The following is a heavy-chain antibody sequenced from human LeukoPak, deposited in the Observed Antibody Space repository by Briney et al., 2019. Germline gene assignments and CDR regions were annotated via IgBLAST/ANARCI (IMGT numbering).Heavy chain of an antibody. CDR2: INHSGST. V-gene: IGHV4-39*07. D-gene: IGHD3-10*01. J-gene: IGHJ4*02. CDR1: GGSISSGGYY. Sequence: PSGTLSLTCTVSGGSISSGGYYWSWIRQPPGKGLEWIGEINHSGSTNYNPSLKSRVTISVDTSKNQFSLKLSSVTAADTAVYYCARDRGYVFYYFDYWGQGTLVTVSS. CDR3: ARDRGYVFYYFDY.